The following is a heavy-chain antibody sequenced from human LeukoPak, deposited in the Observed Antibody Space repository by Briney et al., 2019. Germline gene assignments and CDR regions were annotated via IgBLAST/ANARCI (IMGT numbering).Heavy chain of an antibody. J-gene: IGHJ4*02. CDR1: GGTFSSYA. CDR2: IIPIFGTA. V-gene: IGHV1-69*05. Sequence: GASVKVSCKASGGTFSSYAISWVRQAPGQGLEWMGGIIPIFGTANYAQKFQGRVTITRNTSISTAYMELSSLRSEDTAVYYCARGMEWELAYDYWAQGTLVTVSS. CDR3: ARGMEWELAYDY. D-gene: IGHD1-26*01.